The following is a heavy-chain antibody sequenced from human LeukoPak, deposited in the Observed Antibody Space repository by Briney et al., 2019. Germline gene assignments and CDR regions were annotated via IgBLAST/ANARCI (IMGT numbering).Heavy chain of an antibody. CDR3: ARDGGSSCDY. V-gene: IGHV3-48*03. Sequence: GGSLRLSXAASGFTFSSYEMNWVRQAPGKGLEWVSYISSSGSTIYYADSVKGRFTISRDNAKNSLYLQMNSLRAEDTAVYYCARDGGSSCDYWGQGTLVTVSS. D-gene: IGHD1-26*01. J-gene: IGHJ4*02. CDR2: ISSSGSTI. CDR1: GFTFSSYE.